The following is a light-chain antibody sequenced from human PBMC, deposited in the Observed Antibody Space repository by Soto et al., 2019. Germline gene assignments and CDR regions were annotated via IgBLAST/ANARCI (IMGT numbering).Light chain of an antibody. Sequence: DIRMTQSPSSLSASVGVRVTITCRASQSLATHLNWYQQHPGKAPHALIYEASNLQSGVPSRFSGSGSGTDFTLTISGLQPDDSATYYCHQTYSPPDTFGQGPKVEIK. V-gene: IGKV1-39*01. CDR2: EAS. CDR3: HQTYSPPDT. CDR1: QSLATH. J-gene: IGKJ1*01.